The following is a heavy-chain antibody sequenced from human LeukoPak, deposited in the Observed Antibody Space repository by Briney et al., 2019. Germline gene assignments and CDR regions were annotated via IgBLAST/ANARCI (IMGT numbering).Heavy chain of an antibody. CDR3: ARRQPTSNEAFDI. V-gene: IGHV4-59*08. D-gene: IGHD3-16*01. CDR2: IYYSGNT. CDR1: GGSISSYY. Sequence: PSETLSLTCTVSGGSISSYYWSWIRQPPGKGLEWIGYIYYSGNTNYNPSLKSRVTISVDTSKNQFSLKLSSVTAADTAVYYCARRQPTSNEAFDIWGQGTMVTVSS. J-gene: IGHJ3*02.